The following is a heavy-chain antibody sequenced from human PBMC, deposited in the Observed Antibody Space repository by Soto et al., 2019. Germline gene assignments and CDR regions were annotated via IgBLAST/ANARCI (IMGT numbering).Heavy chain of an antibody. CDR1: GGSVSSGSYY. CDR3: ARVTGFYGITMIVDQGDSLDI. D-gene: IGHD3-22*01. CDR2: IYYSGNT. Sequence: SETLSLTCTVSGGSVSSGSYYWGWIRQPPGKGLEWIGSIYYSGNTYYNPSLKSRVTISIDTSKNQFSLKLSSVTAADTAMYYCARVTGFYGITMIVDQGDSLDIWGKGTMVTVSS. V-gene: IGHV4-39*01. J-gene: IGHJ3*02.